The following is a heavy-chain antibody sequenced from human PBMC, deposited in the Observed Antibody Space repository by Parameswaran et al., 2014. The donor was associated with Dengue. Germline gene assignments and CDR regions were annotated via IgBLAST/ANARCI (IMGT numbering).Heavy chain of an antibody. Sequence: AGGSLRLSCKGSGYSFTNYWIGWVRQMPGKGLEWMGIIYPGDSDTRYRPSFQGQVTISADNSISTAYLQWSSLKASDTAMYYCARLGADILTGYALYGMDVWGQGTTVTVSS. CDR1: GYSFTNYW. J-gene: IGHJ6*02. V-gene: IGHV5-51*01. CDR3: ARLGADILTGYALYGMDV. CDR2: IYPGDSDT. D-gene: IGHD3-9*01.